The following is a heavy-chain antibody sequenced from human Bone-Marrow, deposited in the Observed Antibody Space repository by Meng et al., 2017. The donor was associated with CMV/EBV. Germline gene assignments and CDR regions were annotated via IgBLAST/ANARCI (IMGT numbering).Heavy chain of an antibody. CDR1: GYTFRTYY. V-gene: IGHV1-46*01. J-gene: IGHJ4*02. CDR3: TWAGRGVPGDFDY. Sequence: AAVKVSCKTSGYTFRTYYIHWVRQVSGQGLEWMGIINPTGGKTRYEQKFQDRIIMNTDTSTSTVYMELISLRSEDTALYYCTWAGRGVPGDFDYWGQGTLVTVSS. CDR2: INPTGGKT. D-gene: IGHD3-10*01.